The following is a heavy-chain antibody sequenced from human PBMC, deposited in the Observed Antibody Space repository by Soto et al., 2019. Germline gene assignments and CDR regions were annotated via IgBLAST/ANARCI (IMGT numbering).Heavy chain of an antibody. CDR3: ARDPYGDYDKYFQH. Sequence: GASVKVSCKASGYTFTSYGISWVRQAPGQGLEWMGWISAYNVNTNYAQKLQGRVTMTTDTSTSTAYMELRSLRSDDTAVYYCARDPYGDYDKYFQHWGQGTLVTVSS. CDR1: GYTFTSYG. V-gene: IGHV1-18*01. CDR2: ISAYNVNT. D-gene: IGHD4-17*01. J-gene: IGHJ1*01.